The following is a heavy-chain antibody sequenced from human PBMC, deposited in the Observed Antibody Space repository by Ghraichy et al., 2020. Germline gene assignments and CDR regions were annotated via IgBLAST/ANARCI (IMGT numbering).Heavy chain of an antibody. CDR1: GFTFSRYW. V-gene: IGHV3-7*03. CDR2: IKHDSSEK. CDR3: ARQGFGVPFDY. D-gene: IGHD3-16*01. Sequence: GGSLRLSCAASGFTFSRYWMPWVRQAPGKGLEWVANIKHDSSEKYYVDSVKGRFTISRDDAKNTLFLQMNSLRAEDTALYYCARQGFGVPFDYWGQGSLVTVSS. J-gene: IGHJ4*02.